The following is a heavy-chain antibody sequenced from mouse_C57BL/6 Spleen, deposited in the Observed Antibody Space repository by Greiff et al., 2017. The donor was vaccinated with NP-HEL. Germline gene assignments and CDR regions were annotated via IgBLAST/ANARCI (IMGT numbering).Heavy chain of an antibody. V-gene: IGHV1-54*01. D-gene: IGHD2-1*01. J-gene: IGHJ2*01. Sequence: QVQLQQSGAELVRPGTSVKVSCKASGYAFTNYLIEWVKQRPGQGLEWIGVINPGSGGTNYNEKFKGKATLTADKSYSTAYMQLSSLTSEDAAVYFCARRSYYGNSYYFDYWGQGTTRTVSS. CDR3: ARRSYYGNSYYFDY. CDR1: GYAFTNYL. CDR2: INPGSGGT.